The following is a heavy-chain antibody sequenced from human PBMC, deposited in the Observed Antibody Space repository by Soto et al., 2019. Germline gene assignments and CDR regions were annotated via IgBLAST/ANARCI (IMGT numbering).Heavy chain of an antibody. CDR2: IYSGGYT. CDR1: GFTVSNNY. Sequence: EVQLVESGGGLIQPGGSLRLSCAVSGFTVSNNYMSWVRQAPGKGLEGVSVIYSGGYTAYGDSVKGRFTISRDNSKNKLNLKMNGRGAAGPAVDYGAPQRGGGGYWGQGTLVTVSS. V-gene: IGHV3-53*01. CDR3: APQRGGGGY. J-gene: IGHJ4*02. D-gene: IGHD6-25*01.